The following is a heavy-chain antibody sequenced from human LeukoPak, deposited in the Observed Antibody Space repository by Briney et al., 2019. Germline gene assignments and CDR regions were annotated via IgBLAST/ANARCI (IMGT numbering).Heavy chain of an antibody. CDR1: GSSFRSYW. D-gene: IGHD6-19*01. V-gene: IGHV3-7*01. J-gene: IGHJ4*02. CDR3: AGGFGWLIED. CDR2: IKQEGNEE. Sequence: GGSLRLSCEASGSSFRSYWMNWVRQAPGKGLEWVANIKQEGNEEYYVDSVRGRFTISRDNAKNSVFLQMRNLRSEDTAVYYCAGGFGWLIEDWGQGTLVTVSS.